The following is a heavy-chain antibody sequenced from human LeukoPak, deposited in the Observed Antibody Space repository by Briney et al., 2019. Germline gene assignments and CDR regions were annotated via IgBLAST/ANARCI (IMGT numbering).Heavy chain of an antibody. CDR2: INPNSGGT. J-gene: IGHJ4*02. CDR1: GYTFTGYY. V-gene: IGHV1-2*04. D-gene: IGHD2-15*01. Sequence: ASVTVSCKASGYTFTGYYMHWVRQAPGQGLEWMGWINPNSGGTNYAQKFQGWVTMTRDTSISTAYMELSRLRSDDTAVYYCARDRGCSGGSCAYFDYWGQGTLVTVSS. CDR3: ARDRGCSGGSCAYFDY.